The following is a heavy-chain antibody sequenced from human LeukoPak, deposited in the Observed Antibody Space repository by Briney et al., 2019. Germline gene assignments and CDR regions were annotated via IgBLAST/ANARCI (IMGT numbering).Heavy chain of an antibody. D-gene: IGHD3-22*01. CDR2: IYYSGST. J-gene: IGHJ4*02. CDR3: ARGLYDSDGYYSYYFDY. Sequence: SETLSLTCTVSGGSISSYYWSWIRQPPGKGLEWIGYIYYSGSTNYNPSLKSRVTISVDTSKNQFSLKLSSVTAADTAVYYCARGLYDSDGYYSYYFDYWGQGTLVTVSS. V-gene: IGHV4-59*01. CDR1: GGSISSYY.